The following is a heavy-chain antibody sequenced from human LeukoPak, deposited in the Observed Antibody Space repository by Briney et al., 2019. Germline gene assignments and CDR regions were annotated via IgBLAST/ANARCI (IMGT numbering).Heavy chain of an antibody. CDR1: GYTFTDYN. D-gene: IGHD5-24*01. J-gene: IGHJ3*02. CDR2: IILNSGTT. V-gene: IGHV1-2*06. CDR3: TRGNNFAFEI. Sequence: ASVKVSCKASGYTFTDYNMHWVRQAPGQGLGWMGRIILNSGTTYYAQRFQGRVTVTRDMSVNTINMELSSLSSDDSAVYYCTRGNNFAFEIWGQGTMVTVSS.